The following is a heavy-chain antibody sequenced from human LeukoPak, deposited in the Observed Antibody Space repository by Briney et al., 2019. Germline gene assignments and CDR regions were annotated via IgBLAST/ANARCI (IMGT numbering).Heavy chain of an antibody. Sequence: SETLSLTCTVSGGSISSSSYYWGWIRQPPGKGLEWIGSIYYSGSTYYNPSLKSRVTISVDTSKNQFSLKLSSVTAADTAVYYRARRTLRYFDWLLYPLFDYWGQGTLVTVSS. CDR2: IYYSGST. J-gene: IGHJ4*02. D-gene: IGHD3-9*01. V-gene: IGHV4-39*01. CDR1: GGSISSSSYY. CDR3: ARRTLRYFDWLLYPLFDY.